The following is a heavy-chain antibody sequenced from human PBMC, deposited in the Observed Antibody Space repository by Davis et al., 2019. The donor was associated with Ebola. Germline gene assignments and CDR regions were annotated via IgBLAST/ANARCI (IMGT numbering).Heavy chain of an antibody. J-gene: IGHJ5*02. V-gene: IGHV5-51*01. D-gene: IGHD3-22*01. CDR3: ARRAPYYYDSSGYYTTSDNWFDP. CDR2: IYPGDSDT. CDR1: GYSFTRYW. Sequence: GESLKISCKGSGYSFTRYWIGWVRQMPGKGLEWMGIIYPGDSDTRYSPSFQGQVTISADKSISTAYLQWSSLKASDTAMYYCARRAPYYYDSSGYYTTSDNWFDPWGQGTLVTVSS.